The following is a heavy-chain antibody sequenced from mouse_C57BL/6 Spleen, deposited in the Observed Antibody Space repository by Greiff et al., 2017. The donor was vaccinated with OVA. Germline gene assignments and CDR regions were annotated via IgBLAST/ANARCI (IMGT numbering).Heavy chain of an antibody. J-gene: IGHJ1*03. CDR1: GYSFTDYN. V-gene: IGHV1-39*01. CDR3: ARGIYYGSSWYFDV. CDR2: INPNYGTT. Sequence: VHVKQSGPELVKPGASVKISCKASGYSFTDYNMNWVKQSNGKSLEWIGVINPNYGTTSYNQKFKGKATLTVDQSSSTAYMQLNSLTSEDSAVYYCARGIYYGSSWYFDVWGTGTTVTVSS. D-gene: IGHD1-1*01.